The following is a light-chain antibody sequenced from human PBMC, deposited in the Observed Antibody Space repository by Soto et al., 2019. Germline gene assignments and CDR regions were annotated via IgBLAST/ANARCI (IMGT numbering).Light chain of an antibody. CDR3: QHYGTSPWT. J-gene: IGKJ1*01. CDR2: GAS. Sequence: EIVLTQSPGTLSLSPVERATLSCRASQSVSNNYLAWYHQKPGRAPRLVIYGASSRATGIPDRFSGSGSGADFTLTISRLEPEDFAVYYCQHYGTSPWTFGQGTRVEIK. V-gene: IGKV3-20*01. CDR1: QSVSNNY.